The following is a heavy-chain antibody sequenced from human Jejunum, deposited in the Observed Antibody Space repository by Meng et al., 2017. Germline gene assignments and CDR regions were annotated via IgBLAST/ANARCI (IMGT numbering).Heavy chain of an antibody. CDR2: INTKTGNP. J-gene: IGHJ4*02. V-gene: IGHV7-4-1*02. D-gene: IGHD1-26*01. CDR1: AYTFTNYD. CDR3: ATSGGGFDY. Sequence: QVQLVRSESELKKPGASVKVSCMASAYTFTNYDINWVRQAPGQGLEWMGCINTKTGNPMYAQGFTGRFVFSLDTSVSTAHLHISTLTPEDTAVYYCATSGGGFDYWGQGTLVTVSS.